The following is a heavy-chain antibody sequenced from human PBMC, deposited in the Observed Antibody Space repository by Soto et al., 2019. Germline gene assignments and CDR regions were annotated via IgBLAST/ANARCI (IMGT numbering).Heavy chain of an antibody. D-gene: IGHD3-10*01. J-gene: IGHJ4*01. Sequence: AETLSLTCSVSGGSVSSGSYYWSWMGQRPGQGLEWIGYIDYSGHTNYNPSLKSRVTISVDTSKNQISLKLRSRTAADTAVYYCSRDVVVLRGVLAEIDYWGHGALVTVSS. CDR2: IDYSGHT. CDR3: SRDVVVLRGVLAEIDY. V-gene: IGHV4-61*01. CDR1: GGSVSSGSYY.